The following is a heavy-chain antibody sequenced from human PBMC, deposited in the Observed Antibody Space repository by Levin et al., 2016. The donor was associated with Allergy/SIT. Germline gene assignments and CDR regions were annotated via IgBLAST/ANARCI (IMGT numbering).Heavy chain of an antibody. CDR2: LWSDGNKK. Sequence: GESLKISCAASGFTFSIYGMHWVRQAPGKGLEWVAVLWSDGNKKYYADSVKGRFTVSRDTSKNTLYLQMNSLKTEDTAVYYCAKAGSIVVVTAIQWLQHWGQGTLVTVSS. CDR3: AKAGSIVVVTAIQWLQH. D-gene: IGHD2-21*02. J-gene: IGHJ1*01. V-gene: IGHV3-33*06. CDR1: GFTFSIYG.